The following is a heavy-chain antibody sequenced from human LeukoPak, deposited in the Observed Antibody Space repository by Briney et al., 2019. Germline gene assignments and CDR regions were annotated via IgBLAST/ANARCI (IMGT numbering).Heavy chain of an antibody. J-gene: IGHJ4*02. V-gene: IGHV1-2*02. CDR2: INPHSGGT. Sequence: AAVKVSCKASGYTFTGFYIHWVRQAPGQGLEWMGWINPHSGGTHYAQKFQGRVTMTRDTSISTAYMELSRLRSDDTAVYYCATAGDILTTVSVGGFDYWGQGTLVPVSS. CDR1: GYTFTGFY. D-gene: IGHD4-17*01. CDR3: ATAGDILTTVSVGGFDY.